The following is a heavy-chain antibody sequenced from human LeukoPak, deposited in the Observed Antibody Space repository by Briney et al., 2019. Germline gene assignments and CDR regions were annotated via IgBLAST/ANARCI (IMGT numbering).Heavy chain of an antibody. CDR2: ISAYNGNT. CDR1: GYTFTSYG. J-gene: IGHJ6*02. V-gene: IGHV1-18*01. CDR3: ARDGHNSDYYYGMDV. D-gene: IGHD5-24*01. Sequence: ASVKVSCKASGYTFTSYGISWVRQAPGQGLEWMGWISAYNGNTNYAQKLQGRVTMTTDTSTSTAYMDLRSLRSDDTAVYYCARDGHNSDYYYGMDVWGQGTTVTVSS.